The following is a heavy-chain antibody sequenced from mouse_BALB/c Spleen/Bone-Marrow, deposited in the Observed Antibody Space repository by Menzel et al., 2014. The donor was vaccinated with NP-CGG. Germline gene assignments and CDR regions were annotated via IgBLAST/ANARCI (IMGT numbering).Heavy chain of an antibody. CDR3: ARDYFDY. CDR1: GYSITSDYA. J-gene: IGHJ2*01. V-gene: IGHV3-2*02. CDR2: ISYSGST. Sequence: EVQLQQSGPGLVEPSQSLSLTCTVTGYSITSDYAWNWIRQFPGNKLEWMGYISYSGSTSYNPSLKSRISITRDTPKNQFFLQLNSVTTEDTATYYCARDYFDYWGQGTTLTVSS.